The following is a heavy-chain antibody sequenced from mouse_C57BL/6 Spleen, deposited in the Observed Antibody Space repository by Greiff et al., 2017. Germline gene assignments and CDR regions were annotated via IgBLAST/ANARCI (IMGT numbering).Heavy chain of an antibody. CDR2: ISSGGSYT. CDR1: GFTFSSYG. J-gene: IGHJ3*01. D-gene: IGHD3-2*02. Sequence: EVQRVESGGDLVKPGGSLKLSCAASGFTFSSYGMSWVRQTPDKRLEWVATISSGGSYTYYPASVKGRFTISRDNAKNTLYLQMSSLKSEDTAMYYCARQVDSSGSAWFAYWGQGTLVTVSA. V-gene: IGHV5-6*01. CDR3: ARQVDSSGSAWFAY.